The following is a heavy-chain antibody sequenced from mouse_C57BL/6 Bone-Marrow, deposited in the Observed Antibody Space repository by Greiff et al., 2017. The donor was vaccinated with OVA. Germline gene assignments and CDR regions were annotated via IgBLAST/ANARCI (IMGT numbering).Heavy chain of an antibody. CDR2: ISYSGST. J-gene: IGHJ1*03. V-gene: IGHV3-8*01. CDR3: ARSGYSNLWYFDV. CDR1: GYSITSDY. D-gene: IGHD2-5*01. Sequence: DVMLVESGPGLAKPSQTLSLTCSVTGYSITSDYWNWIRKFPGNKLEYMGYISYSGSTYYNPSLKSRISRTRDTSKNQYYLQLNSVTTEDTATYYCARSGYSNLWYFDVWGTGTTVTVSS.